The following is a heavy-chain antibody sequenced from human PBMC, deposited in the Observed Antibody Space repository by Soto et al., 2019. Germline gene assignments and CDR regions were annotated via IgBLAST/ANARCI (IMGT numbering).Heavy chain of an antibody. CDR1: GFTVSSNY. V-gene: IGHV3-53*02. D-gene: IGHD6-13*01. CDR3: ARDRIAAAGRLYYYYGMDV. J-gene: IGHJ6*02. Sequence: EVQLVETGGGLIQPGGSLRLSCAASGFTVSSNYMSWVRQAPGKGLEWVSVIYSGGSTYYADSVKGRFTISRDNSKNTLYIQMNSRRAEDTAVYYCARDRIAAAGRLYYYYGMDVWGQGTTVTVSS. CDR2: IYSGGST.